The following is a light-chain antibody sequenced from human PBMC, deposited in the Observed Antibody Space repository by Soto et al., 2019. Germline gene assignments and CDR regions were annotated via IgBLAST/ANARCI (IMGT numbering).Light chain of an antibody. CDR2: EDD. J-gene: IGLJ2*01. CDR3: NSYTSNSTLI. CDR1: SGDVGNYNL. V-gene: IGLV2-14*02. Sequence: QSALTQPASVSGSPGQSITISCSGVSGDVGNYNLVSWYQQYPGKAPALLIYEDDKRPSGVSNRFSGSKSDSTASLTISGLQAEDEADYYCNSYTSNSTLIFGGGTKVTVL.